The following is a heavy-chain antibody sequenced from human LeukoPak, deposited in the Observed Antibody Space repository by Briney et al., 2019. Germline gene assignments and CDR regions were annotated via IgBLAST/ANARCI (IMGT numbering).Heavy chain of an antibody. V-gene: IGHV4-39*01. D-gene: IGHD1-1*01. CDR1: GGSISSSNSY. J-gene: IGHJ4*02. CDR2: IYYRGST. CDR3: ARRTTYFDY. Sequence: SETLSLTCTVSGGSISSSNSYWGWIRQHPGKGLEWIGSIYYRGSTYFNPSLKSRVTISVDTSKSKFSLKLSSVTATDTAVYYCARRTTYFDYWGQGTLVTVSS.